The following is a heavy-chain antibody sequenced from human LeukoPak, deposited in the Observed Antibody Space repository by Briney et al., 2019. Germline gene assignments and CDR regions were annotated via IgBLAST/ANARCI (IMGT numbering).Heavy chain of an antibody. J-gene: IGHJ4*02. CDR3: ARQKVKRRFDY. CDR2: INHSGST. Sequence: SETLSLTCAVYGGSLSGYYWSWIRQPPGKGLEWIGEINHSGSTNYNPSPKSRVTISVDTSKNQFSLKLSSVTAADTAVYYCARQKVKRRFDYWGQGTLVTVSS. CDR1: GGSLSGYY. V-gene: IGHV4-34*01.